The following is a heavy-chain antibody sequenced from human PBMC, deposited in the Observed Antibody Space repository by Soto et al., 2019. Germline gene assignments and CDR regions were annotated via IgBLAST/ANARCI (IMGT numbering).Heavy chain of an antibody. CDR2: ISYSDHST. Sequence: EVQLWESGGGLVQPGGSRNLSCAASGFTFSRYAMNWFPQAPGKGLEWVSSISYSDHSTYYPDSVKAGFTISRDNSKDTLYLQMNNLRAEDTAVYYCARRGGSNGWGDFDSWGQGTLVSVSS. J-gene: IGHJ4*02. V-gene: IGHV3-23*01. D-gene: IGHD6-19*01. CDR3: ARRGGSNGWGDFDS. CDR1: GFTFSRYA.